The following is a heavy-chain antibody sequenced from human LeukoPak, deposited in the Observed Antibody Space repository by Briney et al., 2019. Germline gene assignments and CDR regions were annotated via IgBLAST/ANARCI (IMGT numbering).Heavy chain of an antibody. D-gene: IGHD4-17*01. CDR3: ARLDDYGDYG. CDR1: GYSFTSYW. CDR2: IDPSDSDT. V-gene: IGHV5-10-1*01. Sequence: GESLKISFKSSGYSFTSYWISWVRQMPGKGLEWMGRIDPSDSDTKYSPSFQGHVTISADTSISTAYLQWSSVKASDTATYYCARLDDYGDYGWGQGTLVTVSS. J-gene: IGHJ4*02.